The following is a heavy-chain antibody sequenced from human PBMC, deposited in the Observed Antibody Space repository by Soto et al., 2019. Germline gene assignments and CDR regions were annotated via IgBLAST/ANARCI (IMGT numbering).Heavy chain of an antibody. CDR3: ARLRGGGSEYCFDH. V-gene: IGHV1-46*01. D-gene: IGHD2-15*01. CDR1: GYTFTRYN. J-gene: IGHJ4*02. CDR2: INPSGGTT. Sequence: ASVKVSCKASGYTFTRYNVHWVRQAPGQGLEWMAIINPSGGTTYYVQKFEGRVTLTTDTSTSTVYMELSSLRSDDTAVYYCARLRGGGSEYCFDHWGQGPLVTVYS.